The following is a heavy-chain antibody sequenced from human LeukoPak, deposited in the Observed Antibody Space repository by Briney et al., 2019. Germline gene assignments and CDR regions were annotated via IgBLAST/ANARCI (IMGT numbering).Heavy chain of an antibody. CDR2: ISGDGDST. CDR3: AKDDWGGYSYFDY. V-gene: IGHV3-23*01. D-gene: IGHD5-18*01. J-gene: IGHJ4*02. Sequence: GGSLRLSCAASGFTFRTYSMSWVRQAPGKGLEWVSDISGDGDSTYYPASVEGGFTISRDNSKNTLYLQMNSLRVEDTAVYYCAKDDWGGYSYFDYWSQGTLVTVPS. CDR1: GFTFRTYS.